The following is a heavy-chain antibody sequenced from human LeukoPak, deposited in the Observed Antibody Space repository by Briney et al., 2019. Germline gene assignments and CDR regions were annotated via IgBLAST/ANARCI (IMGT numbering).Heavy chain of an antibody. D-gene: IGHD3-9*01. J-gene: IGHJ3*02. CDR2: INHGGST. CDR3: AREVGVRYFDLADAFDI. V-gene: IGHV4-34*01. CDR1: GGSLSAYY. Sequence: SETLSLTCAVYGGSLSAYYWTWIRQPPGKGLEWIGEINHGGSTNYNPSLKSRVTISVDTSKNQFSLKLSSVTAADTAVYYCAREVGVRYFDLADAFDIWGQGTMVTVSS.